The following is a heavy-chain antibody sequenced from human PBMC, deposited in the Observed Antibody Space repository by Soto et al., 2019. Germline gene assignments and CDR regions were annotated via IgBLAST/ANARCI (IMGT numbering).Heavy chain of an antibody. CDR3: ARDPPYYYSNWFDP. CDR1: GFTFSSYW. D-gene: IGHD3-10*01. Sequence: LSLSCAASGFTFSSYWMHWVRQAPGKGLVWVSRINSDGSSTSYADSVKGRFTISRDNAKNTLYLQMNSLRAEDTAVYYCARDPPYYYSNWFDPWGQGTLVTVSS. V-gene: IGHV3-74*01. J-gene: IGHJ5*02. CDR2: INSDGSST.